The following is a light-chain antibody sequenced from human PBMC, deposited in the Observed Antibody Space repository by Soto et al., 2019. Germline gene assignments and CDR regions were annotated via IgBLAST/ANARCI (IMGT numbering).Light chain of an antibody. CDR1: SSNIGAGYD. CDR3: QSYDSSLSGRYV. J-gene: IGLJ1*01. V-gene: IGLV1-40*01. Sequence: QSVLPQPPSVSGAPGQRVTISCTGSSSNIGAGYDVHWYQQLPGTAPKLLIYGNSNRPSGVPDRFSGSKSGTSASLAITGLQAEDEADYYCQSYDSSLSGRYVFGTGTKVTVL. CDR2: GNS.